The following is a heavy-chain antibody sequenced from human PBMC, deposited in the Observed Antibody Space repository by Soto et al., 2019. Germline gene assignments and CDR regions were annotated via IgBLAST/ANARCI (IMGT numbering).Heavy chain of an antibody. V-gene: IGHV1-69*13. J-gene: IGHJ6*02. CDR3: ARDLGNSYGDYYYYYGMDV. Sequence: SVKVSCKASGGTFSSYAISWVRQAPGQGLEWMGGIIPIFGTANYAQKFQGRVTITADESTSTAYMELSSLRSEDTAVYYCARDLGNSYGDYYYYYGMDVWGQGTTVTVS. CDR2: IIPIFGTA. CDR1: GGTFSSYA. D-gene: IGHD5-18*01.